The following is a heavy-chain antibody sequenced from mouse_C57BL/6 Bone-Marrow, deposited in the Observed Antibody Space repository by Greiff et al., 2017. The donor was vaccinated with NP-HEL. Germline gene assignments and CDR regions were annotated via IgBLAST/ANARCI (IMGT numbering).Heavy chain of an antibody. Sequence: VQLKESGPGMVKPSQSLSLTCTVTGYSITSGYDWHWIRHFPGNKLEWMGYISYSGSTNYNPSLKSRISITHDTSKNHFFLKLNSVTTEDTATYYCARERGNGHFDYWGQGTTLTVSS. CDR1: GYSITSGYD. CDR2: ISYSGST. V-gene: IGHV3-1*01. D-gene: IGHD1-2*01. J-gene: IGHJ2*01. CDR3: ARERGNGHFDY.